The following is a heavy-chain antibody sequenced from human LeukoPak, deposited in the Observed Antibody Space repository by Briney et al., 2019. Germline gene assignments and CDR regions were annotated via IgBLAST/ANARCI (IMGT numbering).Heavy chain of an antibody. D-gene: IGHD5-18*01. J-gene: IGHJ4*02. CDR3: AKVGYSYGSFDY. CDR2: IETGGAST. CDR1: GFTFSSYG. Sequence: PGGSLRLSCAASGFTFSSYGMSWVRQAPGKGLEWVSAIETGGASTYYADSVKGRFSISRDNSKNTLYLQMNSLRAEDTAVYYCAKVGYSYGSFDYWGQGTLVTVSS. V-gene: IGHV3-23*05.